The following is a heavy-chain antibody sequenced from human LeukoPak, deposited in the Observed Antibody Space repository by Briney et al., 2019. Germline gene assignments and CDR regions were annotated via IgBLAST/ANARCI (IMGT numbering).Heavy chain of an antibody. CDR2: IIPIFGTA. J-gene: IGHJ4*02. V-gene: IGHV1-69*05. Sequence: GASVKVSCKASGGAFSSYAISWVRQAPGQGLEWMGGIIPIFGTANYAQKFQGRVTITTDESTSTAYMELSSLRSKDTAVYYCARGTIAAQPDYWGQGTLVTVSS. CDR1: GGAFSSYA. CDR3: ARGTIAAQPDY. D-gene: IGHD6-13*01.